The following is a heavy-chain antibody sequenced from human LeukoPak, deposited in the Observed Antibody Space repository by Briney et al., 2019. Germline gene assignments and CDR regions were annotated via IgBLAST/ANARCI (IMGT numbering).Heavy chain of an antibody. CDR1: GGSVSSGSYY. CDR2: IYYSGST. CDR3: AREYGIAAAGRYYYYGMDV. Sequence: SETLSLTCTVSGGSVSSGSYYWSWIRQPPGKGLEWIGYIYYSGSTNYNPSLKSRVTISVDTSKNQFSLKLSSVTAADTAVYYCAREYGIAAAGRYYYYGMDVWGQGTTVTVSS. V-gene: IGHV4-61*01. D-gene: IGHD6-13*01. J-gene: IGHJ6*02.